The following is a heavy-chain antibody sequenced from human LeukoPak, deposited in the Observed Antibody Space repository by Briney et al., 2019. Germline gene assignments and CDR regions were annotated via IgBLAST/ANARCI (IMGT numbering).Heavy chain of an antibody. CDR3: ARAYYDTSGYTMDY. CDR1: GFTFSNYG. V-gene: IGHV3-30*03. J-gene: IGHJ4*02. CDR2: ISYDGSKK. Sequence: GGSLRLSCTTSGFTFSNYGMHWVRQAPGKGLEWVAVISYDGSKKYYADSVKGRFTISRDNSKNTLYLQMNSLRAEDTAVYYCARAYYDTSGYTMDYWGQGTLVTVSS. D-gene: IGHD3-22*01.